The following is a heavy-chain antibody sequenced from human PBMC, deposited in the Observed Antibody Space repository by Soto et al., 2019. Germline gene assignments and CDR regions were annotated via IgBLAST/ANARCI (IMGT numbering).Heavy chain of an antibody. D-gene: IGHD3-10*01. J-gene: IGHJ6*02. CDR3: ARVSGGPPLHRSHSGSYPLHYYGMDV. Sequence: PSETLSLTCTVSGGSISSYYWSWIRQPPGKGLEWIGYIYHSGSTNYNPSLKSRVTISVDTSKNQFSLKLSSVTAADTAVYYCARVSGGPPLHRSHSGSYPLHYYGMDVWGQGTTVTVSS. V-gene: IGHV4-59*01. CDR1: GGSISSYY. CDR2: IYHSGST.